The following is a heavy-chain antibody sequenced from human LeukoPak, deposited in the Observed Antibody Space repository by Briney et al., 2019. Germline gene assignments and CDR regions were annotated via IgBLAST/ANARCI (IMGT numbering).Heavy chain of an antibody. V-gene: IGHV2-70*12. CDR3: ARGYYDTSAYIDY. J-gene: IGHJ4*02. D-gene: IGHD3-22*01. CDR2: IDWDNDK. Sequence: SGPTLVNPTQTLTLTCTFSGFSLSTGGMCVSWIRQPPGKALEWLARIDWDNDKYYSTSLKTRLTISKDTSKDQVVLTMTNMDPVDTATYYCARGYYDTSAYIDYWGQGTLVTVSS. CDR1: GFSLSTGGMC.